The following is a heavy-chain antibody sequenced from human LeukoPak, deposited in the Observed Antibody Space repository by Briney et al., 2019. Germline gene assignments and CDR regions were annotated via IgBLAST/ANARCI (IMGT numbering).Heavy chain of an antibody. Sequence: GASVKVSCKASGYTFTSYDINWVRQATGQGLEWMGWMNPNSGNTGYAQKFQGRVTITADESTSTAYMELSSLRSEDTAVYYCARGPYYYDSSGSRPFDYWGQGTLVTVSS. J-gene: IGHJ4*02. D-gene: IGHD3-22*01. V-gene: IGHV1-8*01. CDR3: ARGPYYYDSSGSRPFDY. CDR2: MNPNSGNT. CDR1: GYTFTSYD.